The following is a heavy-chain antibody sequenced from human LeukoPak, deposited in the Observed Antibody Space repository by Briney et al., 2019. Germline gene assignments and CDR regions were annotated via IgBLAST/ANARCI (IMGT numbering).Heavy chain of an antibody. V-gene: IGHV3-33*01. Sequence: GGSLRLSCAVSGFIFSDFGFHWVRQAPGKGLEWVAVTRFDGSIKQYADSVKGRFTISRDDSKNTLYLQMNFLKSEDTAVYYCARWGGTRQYYFDYWGQGTLVTVSS. D-gene: IGHD1-1*01. CDR1: GFIFSDFG. CDR2: TRFDGSIK. J-gene: IGHJ4*02. CDR3: ARWGGTRQYYFDY.